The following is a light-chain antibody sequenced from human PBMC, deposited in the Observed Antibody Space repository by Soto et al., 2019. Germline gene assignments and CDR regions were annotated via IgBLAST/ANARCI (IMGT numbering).Light chain of an antibody. CDR3: QQYNSDLLT. Sequence: DIQMTQSPSTLSASVGDRVTITCRASQSISSWLAWYQQKPGKAPKLLIYETSSLESGVPPRFSGGASGTEFTLTISSLQPDDFATYYCQQYNSDLLTFGGGTKVEIK. CDR2: ETS. CDR1: QSISSW. V-gene: IGKV1-5*03. J-gene: IGKJ4*01.